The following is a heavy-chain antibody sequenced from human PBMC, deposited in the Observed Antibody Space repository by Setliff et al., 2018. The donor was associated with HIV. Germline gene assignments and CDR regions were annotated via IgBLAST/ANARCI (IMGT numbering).Heavy chain of an antibody. CDR3: ARGVGSYYD. D-gene: IGHD1-26*01. J-gene: IGHJ4*02. CDR2: INHSGST. CDR1: GGSFSGCY. Sequence: SETLSLTCAVYGGSFSGCYWSWIRQPPGKGLEWIGEINHSGSTNYNPSLKSRVTISVDTSKNQFSLKLSSVTAADTAVYYCARGVGSYYDWGQGTLVTVSS. V-gene: IGHV4-34*01.